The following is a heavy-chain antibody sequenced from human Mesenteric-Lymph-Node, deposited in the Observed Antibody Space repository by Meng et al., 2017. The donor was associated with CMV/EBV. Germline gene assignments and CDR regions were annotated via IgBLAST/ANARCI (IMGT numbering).Heavy chain of an antibody. CDR2: IYYTGST. Sequence: SETLSLTCTVSGGPISSSSFYWTWIRQPPGKGLELIGTIYYTGSTYYSPSLNSRLTMSVDTSKSQFSLTLRSVTAADTAVYYCARDQGNDYGGKDDAFDVWGQGILVTVSS. CDR3: ARDQGNDYGGKDDAFDV. V-gene: IGHV4-39*07. D-gene: IGHD4-23*01. J-gene: IGHJ3*01. CDR1: GGPISSSSFY.